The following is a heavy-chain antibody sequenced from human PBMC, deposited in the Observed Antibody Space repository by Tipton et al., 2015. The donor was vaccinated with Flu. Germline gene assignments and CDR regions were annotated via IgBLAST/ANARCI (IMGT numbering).Heavy chain of an antibody. J-gene: IGHJ4*02. CDR3: ASISGSYGGDY. CDR1: GYSISSGYY. V-gene: IGHV4-38-2*02. Sequence: TLSLTCTVSGYSISSGYYWGWIRQTPGKGLEWIGSIYHSGSTYYNPSLKSRVTISVDTSKNQFSLKLSSVTAADTAVYYCASISGSYGGDYWGQGMLVTVSS. CDR2: IYHSGST. D-gene: IGHD1-26*01.